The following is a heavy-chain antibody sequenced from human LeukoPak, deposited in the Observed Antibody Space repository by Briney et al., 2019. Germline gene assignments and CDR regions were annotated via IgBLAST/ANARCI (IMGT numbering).Heavy chain of an antibody. CDR3: ASYWELVDAFDI. D-gene: IGHD1-26*01. V-gene: IGHV4-31*03. Sequence: PSETLSLTCTVSGGSISSGPYYWIWIRQHPGKGLEWIGYITYSGNTYYYPALNSRVTVSLDTSKTQFSLKLSSVTAADTAVYYCASYWELVDAFDIWGQGTMVTVSS. CDR1: GGSISSGPYY. CDR2: ITYSGNT. J-gene: IGHJ3*02.